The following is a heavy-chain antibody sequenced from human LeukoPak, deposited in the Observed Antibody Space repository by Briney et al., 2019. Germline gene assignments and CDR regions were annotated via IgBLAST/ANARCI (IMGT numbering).Heavy chain of an antibody. Sequence: PGGSLRLSCAASGFTFSSYSMNWVRQAPGKGLEWVSSNSSSSSYIYYAISVNGRFTNSRNNAKNSLYLQMNSLSAEDPAVYYCARESEVEMATSSIDYWGQGTLVTVSS. V-gene: IGHV3-21*01. D-gene: IGHD5-24*01. J-gene: IGHJ4*02. CDR1: GFTFSSYS. CDR3: ARESEVEMATSSIDY. CDR2: NSSSSSYI.